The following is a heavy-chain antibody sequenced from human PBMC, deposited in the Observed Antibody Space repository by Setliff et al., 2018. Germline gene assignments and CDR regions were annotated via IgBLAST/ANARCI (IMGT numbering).Heavy chain of an antibody. Sequence: SETLSLTCTVSGGSISDYYWSWIRQPPGKGLEWIGNIYNTGSTSYNPSLKSRITKSLDRSKTQFSLKLSSVTAADTAVYYCARGGVTAVWDLTDWGQGTLVTVSS. J-gene: IGHJ4*02. D-gene: IGHD2-21*02. CDR1: GGSISDYY. CDR2: IYNTGST. V-gene: IGHV4-59*01. CDR3: ARGGVTAVWDLTD.